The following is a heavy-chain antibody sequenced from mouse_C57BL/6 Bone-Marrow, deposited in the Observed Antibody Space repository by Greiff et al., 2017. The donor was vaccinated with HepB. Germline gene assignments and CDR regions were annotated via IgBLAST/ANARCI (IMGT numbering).Heavy chain of an antibody. CDR1: GYTFTSYT. J-gene: IGHJ3*01. CDR3: ARLDGGYYEPSAY. V-gene: IGHV1-4*01. D-gene: IGHD2-3*01. CDR2: INPSSGYT. Sequence: QVQLQQSGAELARPGASVKMSCKASGYTFTSYTMHWVKQRPGQGLEWIGYINPSSGYTKYNQKFKDKATLTADKSTSTAYMQLSSLTSKVSAVYYCARLDGGYYEPSAYWGQGTLVTVSA.